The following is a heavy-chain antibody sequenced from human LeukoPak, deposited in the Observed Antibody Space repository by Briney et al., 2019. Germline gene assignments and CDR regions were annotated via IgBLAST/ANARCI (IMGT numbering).Heavy chain of an antibody. V-gene: IGHV5-51*01. CDR3: ARHRDCSSTSCYTPDDAFDI. CDR2: IYPGDSDT. J-gene: IGHJ3*02. D-gene: IGHD2-2*02. CDR1: GYTFTSYW. Sequence: ASVKVSCKASGYTFTSYWIGWVRQMPGKGLEWMGIIYPGDSDTRYSPSFQGQVTISADKSISTAYLQWSSLKASDTAMYYCARHRDCSSTSCYTPDDAFDIWGQGTMVTVSS.